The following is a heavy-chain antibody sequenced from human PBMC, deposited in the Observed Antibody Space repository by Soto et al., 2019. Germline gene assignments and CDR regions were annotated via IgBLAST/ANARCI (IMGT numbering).Heavy chain of an antibody. CDR2: IIPIFGTA. J-gene: IGHJ4*02. V-gene: IGHV1-69*12. D-gene: IGHD3-22*01. CDR1: GGTFSSYA. CDR3: AREGATYYYDRSGYSFHY. Sequence: QVQLVQSGAEVKKPGSSVKVSCKASGGTFSSYAINWVRQAPGQGLEWMGGIIPIFGTANYAQKFQGRVTITADESTSTDYMELSSLRSEDSAVYYCAREGATYYYDRSGYSFHYWGQGTLVTVSS.